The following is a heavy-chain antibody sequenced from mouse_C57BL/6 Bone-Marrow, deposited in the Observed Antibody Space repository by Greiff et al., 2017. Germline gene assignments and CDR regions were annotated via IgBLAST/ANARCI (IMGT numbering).Heavy chain of an antibody. V-gene: IGHV5-17*01. J-gene: IGHJ2*01. Sequence: VQLKESGGGLVKPGGSLKLSCAASGFTFSDYGMHWVRQAPEKGLEWVAYISSGSSTIYYADTVKGRFTISRDNAKNTLFLQMTSLRSEDTAMYYCARATTVVAGDYWGQGTTLTVSS. D-gene: IGHD1-1*01. CDR3: ARATTVVAGDY. CDR1: GFTFSDYG. CDR2: ISSGSSTI.